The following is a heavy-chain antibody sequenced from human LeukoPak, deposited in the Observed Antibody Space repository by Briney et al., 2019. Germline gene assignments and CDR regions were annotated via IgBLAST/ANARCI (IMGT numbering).Heavy chain of an antibody. J-gene: IGHJ4*02. CDR1: GFSFSAYA. CDR2: ISGSGSSI. CDR3: SRDNADYGDHDY. D-gene: IGHD4-17*01. V-gene: IGHV3-21*01. Sequence: PGGSLRLSCAASGFSFSAYAMNWVRQAPGKGLEWVSSISGSGSSIYYADSLKGRFTISRDNAKNSLYLQMNSLRAEDTAAYYCSRDNADYGDHDYWGQGTLVTVSS.